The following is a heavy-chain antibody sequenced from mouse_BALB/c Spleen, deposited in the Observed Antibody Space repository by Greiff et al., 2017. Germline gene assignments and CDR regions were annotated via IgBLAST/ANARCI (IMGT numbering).Heavy chain of an antibody. V-gene: IGHV1S56*01. CDR2: IYPGNVNT. CDR3: AIENYDYMDY. Sequence: QVQLQQSGPELVKPGASVRISCKASGYTFTSYYIHWVKQRPGQGLEWIGWIYPGNVNTKYNEKFKGKATLTADKSSSTAYMQLSSLTSEDSAVYFCAIENYDYMDYWGQGTSVTVSS. D-gene: IGHD2-4*01. CDR1: GYTFTSYY. J-gene: IGHJ4*01.